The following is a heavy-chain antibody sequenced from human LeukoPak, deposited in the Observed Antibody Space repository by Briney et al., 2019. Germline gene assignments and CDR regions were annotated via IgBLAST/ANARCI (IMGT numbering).Heavy chain of an antibody. D-gene: IGHD3-16*02. J-gene: IGHJ4*02. CDR1: GFTFSSYA. CDR3: AKTLYTSDLGEVFDY. Sequence: PGGSLRLSCAASGFTFSSYAMHWVRQAPGKGLEWVAFIRYDGSNKNYADSVKGRFTISRDNSKNTVDLQMNSLRAEDSAVYYCAKTLYTSDLGEVFDYWGQGTLVTVSS. V-gene: IGHV3-30*02. CDR2: IRYDGSNK.